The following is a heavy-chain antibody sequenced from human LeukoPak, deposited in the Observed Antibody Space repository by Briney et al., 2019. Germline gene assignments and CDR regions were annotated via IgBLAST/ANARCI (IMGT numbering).Heavy chain of an antibody. CDR2: IFGDGSA. CDR1: GGSINNYY. CDR3: ARPSSSVTIYDY. Sequence: SETLSLTCNVSGGSINNYYWNWIRQPAGKGLEWIGRIFGDGSANYNPSLKSRVTMSVDTSKNQFSLKLSSVTAADTAVYYCARPSSSVTIYDYWGQGTLVTVSS. J-gene: IGHJ4*02. V-gene: IGHV4-4*07. D-gene: IGHD4-11*01.